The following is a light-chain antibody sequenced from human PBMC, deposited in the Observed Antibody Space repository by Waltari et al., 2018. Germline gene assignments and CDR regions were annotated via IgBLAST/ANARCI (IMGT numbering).Light chain of an antibody. Sequence: QSALTQPASVSGSPGQSITISCSGSSSTVGSYKLVSWYQQNPGKAPELMIYEVDKRASGIPGRFSGSKSDSTASLTISVLQAEDEAVYYCCSYAGSTFVFGGGTQLTVL. V-gene: IGLV2-23*02. CDR2: EVD. CDR1: SSTVGSYKL. CDR3: CSYAGSTFV. J-gene: IGLJ7*01.